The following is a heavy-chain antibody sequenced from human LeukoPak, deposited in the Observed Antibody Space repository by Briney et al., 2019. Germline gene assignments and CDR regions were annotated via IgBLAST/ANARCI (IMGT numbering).Heavy chain of an antibody. Sequence: ASVKVSCKASGYTFTSYYMHWVRQAPGQGLEWMGWINPNSGGTNYAQKFQGRVTMTRDTSISTAYMELSRLRSDDTAVYYCARANRVYSSGWKHFDYWGQGTLVTVSS. J-gene: IGHJ4*02. CDR1: GYTFTSYY. D-gene: IGHD6-19*01. V-gene: IGHV1-2*02. CDR3: ARANRVYSSGWKHFDY. CDR2: INPNSGGT.